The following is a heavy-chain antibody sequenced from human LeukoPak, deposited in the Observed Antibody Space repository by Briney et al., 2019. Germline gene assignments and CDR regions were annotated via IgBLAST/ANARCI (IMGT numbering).Heavy chain of an antibody. J-gene: IGHJ4*02. V-gene: IGHV3-23*01. CDR3: AKDLYGDYDFDC. CDR1: GFTFNNCA. CDR2: ITSSGST. D-gene: IGHD4-17*01. Sequence: GASLRLSCAASGFTFNNCAMNWVRQAPGKGLEWVSVITSSGSTYYADSVKGRFTISRDNSKNTLYLQMNSLRAEDTAIYYCAKDLYGDYDFDCWGRGTLVTVSS.